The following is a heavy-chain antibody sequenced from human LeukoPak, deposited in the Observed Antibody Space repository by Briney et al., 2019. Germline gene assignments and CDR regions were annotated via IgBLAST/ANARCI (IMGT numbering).Heavy chain of an antibody. CDR1: GGSISSYY. Sequence: PSETLSLTCTVSGGSISSYYWSWIRQPPGKGLEWIGYIYHSGSTYYNPSLKSRVTISVDRSKNQFSLKLSSVTAADTAVYYCARGYEWLMFDYWGQGTLVTVSS. V-gene: IGHV4-59*12. D-gene: IGHD3-3*01. CDR3: ARGYEWLMFDY. J-gene: IGHJ4*02. CDR2: IYHSGST.